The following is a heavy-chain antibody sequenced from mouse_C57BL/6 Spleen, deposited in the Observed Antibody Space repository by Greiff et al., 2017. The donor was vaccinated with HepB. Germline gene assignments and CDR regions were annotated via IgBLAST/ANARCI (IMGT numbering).Heavy chain of an antibody. CDR1: GFTFSDYG. CDR3: ARRGRTTVVEYFDV. CDR2: ISSGSSTI. D-gene: IGHD1-1*01. V-gene: IGHV5-17*01. J-gene: IGHJ1*03. Sequence: EVKVEESGGGLVKPGGSLKLSCAASGFTFSDYGMHWVRQAPEKGLEWVAYISSGSSTIYYADTVKGRFTISRDNAKNTLFLQMTSLRSEDTAMYYCARRGRTTVVEYFDVWGTGTTVTVSS.